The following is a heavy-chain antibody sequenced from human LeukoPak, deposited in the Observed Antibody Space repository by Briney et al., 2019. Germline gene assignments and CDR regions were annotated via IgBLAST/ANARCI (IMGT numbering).Heavy chain of an antibody. V-gene: IGHV4-39*01. CDR1: GDSIFSTTYY. Sequence: ETLSLTCTVSGDSIFSTTYYWGWLRQPPGKGLEWIGSIFHSGSTYYNPSPRSRVTISVDTSKNQLSLSLRSVTAADTAVYYCARLYQGKRPPDYWGQGTLVTVSS. CDR3: ARLYQGKRPPDY. D-gene: IGHD6-25*01. J-gene: IGHJ4*02. CDR2: IFHSGST.